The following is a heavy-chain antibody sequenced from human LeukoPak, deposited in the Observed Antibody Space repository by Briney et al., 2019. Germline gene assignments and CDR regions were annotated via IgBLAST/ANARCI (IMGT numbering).Heavy chain of an antibody. V-gene: IGHV4-59*01. CDR3: ARDSSSGAFDI. Sequence: PSETLSLTCTVSGGSISSYYWSWIRQPPGKGLEWIGYIYYSGSTNYNPSLKSRVTISVDTSKNQFCLKLSSVTAADTAVYYCARDSSSGAFDIWGQGTMVTVSS. CDR2: IYYSGST. CDR1: GGSISSYY. D-gene: IGHD3-22*01. J-gene: IGHJ3*02.